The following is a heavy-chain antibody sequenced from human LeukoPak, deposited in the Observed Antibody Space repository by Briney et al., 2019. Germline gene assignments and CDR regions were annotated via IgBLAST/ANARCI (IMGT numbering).Heavy chain of an antibody. Sequence: GASVKVSCKASGYTFTGYYMHWVRQAPGQGLEWMGWINPNSGGTNYAQKFQGRVTMTRDTSISTAYMELSRLRSDDTAVYYCAREGGGSYPGSYYYYMDVWGKGTTVTVSS. J-gene: IGHJ6*03. D-gene: IGHD1-26*01. CDR2: INPNSGGT. CDR1: GYTFTGYY. V-gene: IGHV1-2*02. CDR3: AREGGGSYPGSYYYYMDV.